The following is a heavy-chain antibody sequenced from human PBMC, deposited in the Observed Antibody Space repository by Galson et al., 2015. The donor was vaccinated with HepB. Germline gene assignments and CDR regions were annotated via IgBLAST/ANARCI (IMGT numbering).Heavy chain of an antibody. CDR1: GDTFSNYI. D-gene: IGHD3-10*01. CDR3: ARGRGREGWFDP. CDR2: IIPIFGTV. J-gene: IGHJ5*02. V-gene: IGHV1-69*13. Sequence: SVKVSCKASGDTFSNYIINWVRQAPGQGLEWMGEIIPIFGTVNYAQKFRGRVTITADGSTTTAYVQLGSLRSDDTAVYYCARGRGREGWFDPWGQGTLVTASS.